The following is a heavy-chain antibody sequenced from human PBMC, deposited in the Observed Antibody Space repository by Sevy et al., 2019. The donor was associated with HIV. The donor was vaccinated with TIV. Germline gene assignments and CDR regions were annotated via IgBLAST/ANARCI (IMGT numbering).Heavy chain of an antibody. CDR1: GGSISSYY. CDR2: IYTSGST. V-gene: IGHV4-4*07. J-gene: IGHJ4*02. CDR3: ARATERGYCSSTSCYCFDY. D-gene: IGHD2-2*01. Sequence: SETLSLTCTVSGGSISSYYWSWIRQPAGKGLEWIGRIYTSGSTNYNPSLKSRVTMSVDTSKNQFSLKLSSVTAADTAVYYCARATERGYCSSTSCYCFDYWGQGTLVTVSS.